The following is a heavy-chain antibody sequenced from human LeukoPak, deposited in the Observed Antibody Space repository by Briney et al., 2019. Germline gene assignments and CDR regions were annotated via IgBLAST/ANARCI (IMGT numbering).Heavy chain of an antibody. V-gene: IGHV3-23*01. J-gene: IGHJ4*02. CDR1: GFTFSSYA. D-gene: IGHD3-22*01. Sequence: GGSLRPSCAASGFTFSSYAMSWVRQAPGKGLEWVSAISGSGGSTYYADSVKGRFTISRDNSKNTLYLQMNSLRAEDTAVYYCAKALYYYDSSGFVPAGYFDYWGQGTLVTVSS. CDR3: AKALYYYDSSGFVPAGYFDY. CDR2: ISGSGGST.